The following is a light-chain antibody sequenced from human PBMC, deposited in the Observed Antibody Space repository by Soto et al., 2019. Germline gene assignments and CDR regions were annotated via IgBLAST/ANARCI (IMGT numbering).Light chain of an antibody. CDR1: ISDFVIYNY. CDR3: SSHTTSSALQV. CDR2: GVS. Sequence: QSALTQPASVSGSPGQSITISCTGTISDFVIYNYVSWYQQHPGKAPKLMLYGVSNRPSGVSNRFSGSKSGNTASLTISGLQAEDEADYYCSSHTTSSALQVFGTGTKLTVL. J-gene: IGLJ1*01. V-gene: IGLV2-14*01.